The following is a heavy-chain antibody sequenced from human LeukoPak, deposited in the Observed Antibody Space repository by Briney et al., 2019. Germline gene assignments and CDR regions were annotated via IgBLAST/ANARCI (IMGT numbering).Heavy chain of an antibody. V-gene: IGHV4-34*01. J-gene: IGHJ6*03. D-gene: IGHD3-16*01. CDR3: ARRTALGYYYMDV. Sequence: SETLSLTCAVYGGSFSGYYWSWIRQPPGKGLEWIGEINHSGSTNYNPSPKSRVTISVDTSKNQFSLKLSSVTAADTAVYYCARRTALGYYYMDVWGKGTTVTISS. CDR1: GGSFSGYY. CDR2: INHSGST.